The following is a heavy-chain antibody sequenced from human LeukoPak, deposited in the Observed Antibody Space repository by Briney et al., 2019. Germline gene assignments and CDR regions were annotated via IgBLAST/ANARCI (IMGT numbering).Heavy chain of an antibody. CDR1: GYTFTSYY. Sequence: ASVKVSCKASGYTFTSYYMHWVRQAPGQGLEWMGIINPSGGSTSYAQKFQGRVTITTDESTSTAYMELSSLRSEDTAVYYCARAVYCSSTSCPWGYWGQGTLVTVSS. CDR3: ARAVYCSSTSCPWGY. CDR2: INPSGGST. J-gene: IGHJ4*02. V-gene: IGHV1-46*01. D-gene: IGHD2-2*01.